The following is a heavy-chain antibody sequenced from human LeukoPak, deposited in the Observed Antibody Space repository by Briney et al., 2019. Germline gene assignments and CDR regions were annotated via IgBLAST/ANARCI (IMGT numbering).Heavy chain of an antibody. CDR2: IYHGGST. CDR3: AKVGTGWGFDY. J-gene: IGHJ4*02. V-gene: IGHV4-59*01. Sequence: PSETLSLTCIVSGGSISSYSWSWIRQPPGKGQEWIAYIYHGGSTKYNASLKSRVTVSVDMSKNQFSLKMTSVTAADTAVYYCAKVGTGWGFDYWGQGTLVTVSS. CDR1: GGSISSYS. D-gene: IGHD1-1*01.